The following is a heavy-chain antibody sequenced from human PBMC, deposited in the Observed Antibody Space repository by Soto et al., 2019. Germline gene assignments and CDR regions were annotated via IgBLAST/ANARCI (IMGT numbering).Heavy chain of an antibody. CDR2: IWYDGTKK. CDR3: ARDSGSSCWYEDY. V-gene: IGHV3-33*01. CDR1: RFTFSTYG. J-gene: IGHJ4*02. D-gene: IGHD6-19*01. Sequence: QVQLVESGGGVVQPGRSLRLSCAASRFTFSTYGMHWVRQAPGKGLEWVAVIWYDGTKKYYADSVKGRFTISRDNSNNTLYLQMNSLRAEDTAVYYCARDSGSSCWYEDYWGQGTLVTVSS.